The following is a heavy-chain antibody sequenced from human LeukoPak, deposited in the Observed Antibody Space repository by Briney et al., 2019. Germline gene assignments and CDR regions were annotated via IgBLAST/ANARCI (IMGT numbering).Heavy chain of an antibody. J-gene: IGHJ4*02. CDR1: RFTFSRYW. Sequence: GGSLRLSCAASRFTFSRYWMHWVRQAPGKGLVWVSRINSDGSYTDYADSVKGRFTISRDNAKNTLYLQMNSLRGEDTAAYYCARDITGNPSWGQGTLVTVSS. D-gene: IGHD3-10*01. V-gene: IGHV3-74*01. CDR3: ARDITGNPS. CDR2: INSDGSYT.